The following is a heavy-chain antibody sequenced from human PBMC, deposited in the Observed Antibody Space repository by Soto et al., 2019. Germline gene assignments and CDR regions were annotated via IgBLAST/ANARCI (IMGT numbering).Heavy chain of an antibody. Sequence: PGGSLRLSCAASGFTFSGYAMSWVRQAPGKGLEWVSGISGSGGSIYYADSVKGRFTISRDNSKKTLYLQMNSLRAEDTAVYYCARRGPGTYFDYWGQGTLVTVSS. J-gene: IGHJ4*02. CDR3: ARRGPGTYFDY. CDR2: ISGSGGSI. D-gene: IGHD6-13*01. CDR1: GFTFSGYA. V-gene: IGHV3-23*01.